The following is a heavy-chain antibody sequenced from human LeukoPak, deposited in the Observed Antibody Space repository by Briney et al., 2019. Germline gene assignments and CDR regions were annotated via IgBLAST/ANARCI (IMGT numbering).Heavy chain of an antibody. J-gene: IGHJ4*02. V-gene: IGHV1-18*01. D-gene: IGHD1-26*01. CDR1: GYTFTSYG. Sequence: GASVKVSCKASGYTFTSYGISWVRQAPGQGLEWMGWISAYNGNTNYAQKFQGRVTMTRDTSISTAYMELSRLRSDDTAVYYCARDAGVGATKGPLAHFNYWGQGTLVTVSS. CDR2: ISAYNGNT. CDR3: ARDAGVGATKGPLAHFNY.